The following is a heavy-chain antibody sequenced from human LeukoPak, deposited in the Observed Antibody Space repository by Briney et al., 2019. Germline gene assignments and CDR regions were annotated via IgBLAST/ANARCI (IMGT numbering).Heavy chain of an antibody. Sequence: SETLSLTCSVSGGSINSYYWSWIRQPPGKGLEWIGYIYYSGSTNYNPSLESRVTISVDASKKQLSLKLSSVTAADTGIYYCARDRRDSSKPHDAFDIWGQGTMVTVSS. D-gene: IGHD4-11*01. J-gene: IGHJ3*02. V-gene: IGHV4-59*01. CDR3: ARDRRDSSKPHDAFDI. CDR1: GGSINSYY. CDR2: IYYSGST.